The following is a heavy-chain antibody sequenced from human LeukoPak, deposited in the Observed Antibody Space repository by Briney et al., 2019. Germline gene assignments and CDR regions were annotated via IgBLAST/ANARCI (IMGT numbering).Heavy chain of an antibody. CDR1: GGSISSYY. Sequence: PSETLSLTCTVSGGSISSYYWSWIRQPPGKGLEWIGYIYYSGSTNYNPSLKSRVTISVDTSKDQFSLKLSSVTAADTAVYYCARGAYSGSYPFRYWGQGTLVTVSS. J-gene: IGHJ4*02. V-gene: IGHV4-59*01. CDR3: ARGAYSGSYPFRY. CDR2: IYYSGST. D-gene: IGHD1-26*01.